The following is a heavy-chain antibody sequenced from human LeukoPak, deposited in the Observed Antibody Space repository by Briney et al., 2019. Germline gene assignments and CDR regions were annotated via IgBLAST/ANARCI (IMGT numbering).Heavy chain of an antibody. V-gene: IGHV4-39*02. Sequence: SGTLSLTCTVSDDSISDYYRGWIRQPPGKGLEWIGSIYYSGSTYYNPSLKSRVTISVDTSKNQFSLKLSSVTAADTAVYYCARERAPPGIAAASYGGYYFDYWGQGTLVTVSS. CDR3: ARERAPPGIAAASYGGYYFDY. J-gene: IGHJ4*02. CDR1: DDSISDYY. D-gene: IGHD6-13*01. CDR2: IYYSGST.